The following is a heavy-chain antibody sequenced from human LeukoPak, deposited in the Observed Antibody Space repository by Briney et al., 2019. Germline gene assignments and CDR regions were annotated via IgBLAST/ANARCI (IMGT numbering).Heavy chain of an antibody. CDR3: ARLVGRYCSSTSCYRENWFDP. Sequence: ETLSLTCSVPGGPIRSYYWSWIRQPPGKGLEGGGYIYYSGSTNYNPSLKSRVTISVDTSKTQFCLKLSAVTAADTAVYYCARLVGRYCSSTSCYRENWFDPWGQGSLVTVSS. J-gene: IGHJ5*02. CDR2: IYYSGST. D-gene: IGHD2-2*01. V-gene: IGHV4-59*08. CDR1: GGPIRSYY.